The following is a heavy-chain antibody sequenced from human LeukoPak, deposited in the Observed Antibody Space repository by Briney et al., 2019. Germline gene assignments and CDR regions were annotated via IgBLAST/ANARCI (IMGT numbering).Heavy chain of an antibody. Sequence: GGSLRLSYAVSGFTFSNDWMHWVRQAPGKGLLWVSRISGDGTTTNYADSVKGRFTISRDNAKNMLYLQMDSLRAEDTAVYYCAGTWSFDYWGQGTLVTVSS. CDR3: AGTWSFDY. CDR1: GFTFSNDW. V-gene: IGHV3-74*01. CDR2: ISGDGTTT. J-gene: IGHJ4*02. D-gene: IGHD2-15*01.